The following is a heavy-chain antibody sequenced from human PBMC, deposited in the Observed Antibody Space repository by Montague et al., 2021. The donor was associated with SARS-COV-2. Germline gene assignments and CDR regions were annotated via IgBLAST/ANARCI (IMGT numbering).Heavy chain of an antibody. V-gene: IGHV2-5*02. J-gene: IGHJ4*02. CDR2: IYWDDDK. CDR3: AHRRTGVAAFDX. CDR1: GFSLSTSGVC. Sequence: PALVKPTQTLTLTCTFSGFSLSTSGVCVGWIRQPPGKALKWLALIYWDDDKRYSPSLKSRLTITKVTSKNQVVLTMTNMDPVDTATYYCAHRRTGVAAFDXWGQGTLVTVSS.